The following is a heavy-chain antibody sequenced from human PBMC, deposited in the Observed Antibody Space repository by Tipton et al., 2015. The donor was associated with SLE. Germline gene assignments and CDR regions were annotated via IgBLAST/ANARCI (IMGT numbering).Heavy chain of an antibody. Sequence: TYYNPSLKSRVTISVDTSKNQFSLKLSSVTAADTAVYCCARVGYSSGSYYFDYWGQGTLVTVSS. V-gene: IGHV4-30-2*04. D-gene: IGHD6-19*01. CDR2: T. CDR3: ARVGYSSGSYYFDY. J-gene: IGHJ4*02.